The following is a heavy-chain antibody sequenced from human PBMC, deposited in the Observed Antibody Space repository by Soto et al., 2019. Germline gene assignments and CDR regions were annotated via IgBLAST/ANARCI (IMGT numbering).Heavy chain of an antibody. J-gene: IGHJ5*02. D-gene: IGHD6-13*01. CDR2: ISSSSSTI. V-gene: IGHV3-48*01. CDR3: ARHPERIAQIGWFDP. Sequence: EVPLVESGGGLVQPGGSLRLSCAASGFTFSSYSMNWVRQAPGKGLEWVSYISSSSSTIYYADSVKGRFTISRDNAXXSPYLQMNSLRAEDTAVYYCARHPERIAQIGWFDPWGQGTLVTVSS. CDR1: GFTFSSYS.